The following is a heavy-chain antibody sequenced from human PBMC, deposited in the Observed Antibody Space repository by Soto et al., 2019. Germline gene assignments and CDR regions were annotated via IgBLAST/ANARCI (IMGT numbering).Heavy chain of an antibody. Sequence: SETLSLTCTVSGGSIGRSDYYWNCIRQHPGKGLEWIGYIHYGGTTNYNPSLKSRVTISVDTSRNQFSLGLSSVTAADTAVYYCAIDGYGSGSPTFDSWGQGTRVTVSS. CDR2: IHYGGTT. D-gene: IGHD3-10*01. J-gene: IGHJ4*02. CDR3: AIDGYGSGSPTFDS. CDR1: GGSIGRSDYY. V-gene: IGHV4-31*03.